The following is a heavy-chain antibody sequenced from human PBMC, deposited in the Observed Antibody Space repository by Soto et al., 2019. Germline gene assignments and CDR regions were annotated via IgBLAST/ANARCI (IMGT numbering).Heavy chain of an antibody. CDR2: IYYSGST. CDR1: GGSISSSSYY. J-gene: IGHJ3*02. Sequence: SETLSLTCTVSGGSISSSSYYWGWIRQPPGKGLEWIGSIYYSGSTYYNPSLKSRVTISVDTSKNQVALTLSSVTAADTAVYYCARPYSTAWSVGVLHIWGQGTMVTVSS. V-gene: IGHV4-39*01. D-gene: IGHD6-13*01. CDR3: ARPYSTAWSVGVLHI.